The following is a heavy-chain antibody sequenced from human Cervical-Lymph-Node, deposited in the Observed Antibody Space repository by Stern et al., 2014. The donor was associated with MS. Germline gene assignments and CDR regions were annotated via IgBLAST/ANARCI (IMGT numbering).Heavy chain of an antibody. J-gene: IGHJ4*02. CDR1: GGSFSGYY. D-gene: IGHD6-13*01. CDR2: INHSGST. Sequence: QLVQWGAGLLKPSETLSLTCAVYGGSFSGYYWSWIRQPPGKGLEWIGEINHSGSTNYNPSLKSRVTISVDTSKNQFSLKLSSVTAADTAVYYCARITAAAADWGQGTLVTVSS. V-gene: IGHV4-34*01. CDR3: ARITAAAAD.